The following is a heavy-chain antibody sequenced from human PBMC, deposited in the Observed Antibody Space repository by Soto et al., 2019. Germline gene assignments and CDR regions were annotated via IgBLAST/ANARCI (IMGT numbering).Heavy chain of an antibody. CDR1: GYAFTTYG. V-gene: IGHV1-18*01. CDR3: ARGRYGDY. Sequence: QVHLVQSGAEVKKPGASVKVSCKGSGYAFTTYGITWVRQAPGQGLEWMGWISAHNGNTNYAQKLQGRVTVTRDTSTSTAYMELRSLSSDDTAGYYCARGRYGDYGGQGALVTVSS. J-gene: IGHJ4*02. D-gene: IGHD1-1*01. CDR2: ISAHNGNT.